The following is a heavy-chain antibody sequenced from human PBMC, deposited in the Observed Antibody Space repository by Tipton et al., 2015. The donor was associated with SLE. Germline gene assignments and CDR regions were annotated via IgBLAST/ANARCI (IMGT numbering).Heavy chain of an antibody. D-gene: IGHD3-10*01. J-gene: IGHJ4*01. CDR1: GGSFSGYS. Sequence: TLSLTCAVYGGSFSGYSWSWIRQPPGKGLEWIGQTNPSGNTNYNPSLKSRVTRSVDTSNNQLSLKLTSVTAADTAVYYCARGAKERITLVRVRPYYFDYWGQGSLVTVSS. V-gene: IGHV4-34*01. CDR3: ARGAKERITLVRVRPYYFDY. CDR2: TNPSGNT.